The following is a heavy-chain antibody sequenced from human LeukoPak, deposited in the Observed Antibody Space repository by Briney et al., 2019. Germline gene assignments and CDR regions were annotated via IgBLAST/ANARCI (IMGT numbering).Heavy chain of an antibody. CDR3: ARGGYSYGYRGYFDY. Sequence: SETLPLTCAVYGGSFSGYYWSWIRQPPGKGLEWIGEISHSGSTNYNPSLKSRATISVDTSKNQFSLKLSSVTAADTAVYYCARGGYSYGYRGYFDYWGQGTLVTVSS. J-gene: IGHJ4*02. D-gene: IGHD5-18*01. V-gene: IGHV4-34*01. CDR1: GGSFSGYY. CDR2: ISHSGST.